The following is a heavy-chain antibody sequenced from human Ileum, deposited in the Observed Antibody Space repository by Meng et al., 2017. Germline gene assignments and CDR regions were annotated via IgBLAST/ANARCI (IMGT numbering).Heavy chain of an antibody. CDR2: IDWNGDST. V-gene: IGHV3-20*04. CDR1: GFTFEDYG. CDR3: ARGAFTYYDGMEV. J-gene: IGHJ6*02. D-gene: IGHD3-10*01. Sequence: GGSLRLSCAASGFTFEDYGMGWVRHVPGRGLEWVAGIDWNGDSTGYATSVEGRFTITRDNAKNSLYLHMNSLRAEDTAVYYCARGAFTYYDGMEVWGRGTMVTVSS.